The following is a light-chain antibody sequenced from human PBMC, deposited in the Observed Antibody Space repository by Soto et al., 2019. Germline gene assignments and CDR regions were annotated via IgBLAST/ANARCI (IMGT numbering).Light chain of an antibody. V-gene: IGKV3-20*01. CDR2: GAS. CDR1: QSVSSSY. Sequence: VVFTQSPCTVSLSPGERATLSCRASQSVSSSYLAWYQQKPGQAPRLLIYGASSRVTGIPDRFSGSGSGTDFTLTITRLEPEDSAVYFCQQYTGPPTTFCQGTRLEI. CDR3: QQYTGPPTT. J-gene: IGKJ5*01.